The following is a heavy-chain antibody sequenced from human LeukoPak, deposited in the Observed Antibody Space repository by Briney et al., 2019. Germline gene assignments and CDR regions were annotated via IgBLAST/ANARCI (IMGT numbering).Heavy chain of an antibody. Sequence: GGSLRLSCAASGFTFSSYGMHWVRQAPGQGLEWVSSISGSGTNTYYADSVKGRFTISRDNSKSTLYLQVNSLRAEDTALYYCAKEYYGGWGDDWGQGTLVTVSS. CDR1: GFTFSSYG. CDR3: AKEYYGGWGDD. J-gene: IGHJ4*02. V-gene: IGHV3-23*01. CDR2: ISGSGTNT. D-gene: IGHD4-23*01.